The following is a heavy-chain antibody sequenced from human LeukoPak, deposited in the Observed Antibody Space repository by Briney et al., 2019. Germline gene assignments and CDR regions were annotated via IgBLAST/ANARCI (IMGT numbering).Heavy chain of an antibody. Sequence: GGSLRLSCAASGFTFDDYAMHWVRQAPGKGLEWVSGISWNSGSIDYVDSVKGRFTISRDNAKNSLYLQMNSLRAEDTAVYYCARDGGSSWYFDYWGQGTLVTVSS. CDR2: ISWNSGSI. D-gene: IGHD6-13*01. V-gene: IGHV3-9*01. J-gene: IGHJ4*02. CDR1: GFTFDDYA. CDR3: ARDGGSSWYFDY.